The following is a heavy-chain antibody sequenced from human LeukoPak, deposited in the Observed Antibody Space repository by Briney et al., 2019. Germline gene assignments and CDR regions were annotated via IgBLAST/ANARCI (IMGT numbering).Heavy chain of an antibody. Sequence: GRTLRLSCAASGFTFDDYAMHWVRQAPGKGLEWVSGISWNSGSIGYADSVKGRFTISRDNAKNSLYLQMNSLRAEDTALYYCASKDDSSGYGLDPWGQGTLVTVSS. J-gene: IGHJ5*02. D-gene: IGHD3-22*01. CDR3: ASKDDSSGYGLDP. CDR2: ISWNSGSI. CDR1: GFTFDDYA. V-gene: IGHV3-9*01.